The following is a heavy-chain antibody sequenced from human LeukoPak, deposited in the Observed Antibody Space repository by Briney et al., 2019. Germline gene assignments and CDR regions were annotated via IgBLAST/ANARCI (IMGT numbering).Heavy chain of an antibody. CDR3: ARLPNY. Sequence: GGSLRLSCAGSGFTFSTYNMNWVRQAPGQGLEWVSAVGGTDGRTYYAAFVKGRFTIYRDNSKNTLYLQMNSLRAEDTAVYYCARLPNYWGQGTLVTVSS. V-gene: IGHV3-23*01. CDR2: VGGTDGRT. CDR1: GFTFSTYN. D-gene: IGHD2-15*01. J-gene: IGHJ4*02.